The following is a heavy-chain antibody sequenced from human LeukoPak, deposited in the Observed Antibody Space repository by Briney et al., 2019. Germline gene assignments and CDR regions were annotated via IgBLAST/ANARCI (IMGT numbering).Heavy chain of an antibody. CDR2: IIPIFGTA. D-gene: IGHD6-13*01. Sequence: SVKVSCKASGGTFSSYAISWVRQAPGQGLEWMGGIIPIFGTANYAQKFQGRVTITADESTSTAYMELSSLRSEDTAAYYCARDLTGYSSSWGAFDIWGQGTMVTVSS. J-gene: IGHJ3*02. CDR1: GGTFSSYA. CDR3: ARDLTGYSSSWGAFDI. V-gene: IGHV1-69*13.